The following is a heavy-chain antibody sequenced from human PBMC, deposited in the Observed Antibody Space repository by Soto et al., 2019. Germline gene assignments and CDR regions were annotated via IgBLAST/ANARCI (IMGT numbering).Heavy chain of an antibody. D-gene: IGHD2-2*01. CDR3: AKERGSSPPALVPY. CDR1: GFTFSTYA. CDR2: ISGSGGDT. Sequence: GGSLRLSCAASGFTFSTYAMSWVRQAPGKGLEWVSVISGSGGDTYYADSVKGRFTISRDNSKNTLSLHMNSLRAEDTAVYYWAKERGSSPPALVPYGGQGTEVP. V-gene: IGHV3-23*01. J-gene: IGHJ1*01.